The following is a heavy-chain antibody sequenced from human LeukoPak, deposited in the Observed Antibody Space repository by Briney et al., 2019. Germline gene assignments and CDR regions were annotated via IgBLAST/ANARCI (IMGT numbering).Heavy chain of an antibody. Sequence: PGGSLRLSCAASGFTFDDYGMHWVRQAPGKGLERVSLISGDGGSTYYADSVKGRFTISRDNSKDSLYLQMNSLRSDDTALYYCASKVALGYWGQGTLVTASS. V-gene: IGHV3-43*02. CDR2: ISGDGGST. J-gene: IGHJ4*02. D-gene: IGHD7-27*01. CDR1: GFTFDDYG. CDR3: ASKVALGY.